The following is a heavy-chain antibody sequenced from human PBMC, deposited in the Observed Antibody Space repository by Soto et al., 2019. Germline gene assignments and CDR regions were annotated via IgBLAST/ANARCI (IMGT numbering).Heavy chain of an antibody. CDR2: IFSNDVK. Sequence: QVTLKESGPVLVKPTETLTLTCTVSGFSLSDARMGVSWIRQPPGKALEWLAHIFSNDVKSYSTSLRSRLSISKDASQSQVVLTMTKMDPVDTATYYCARSERRGSWFRLDYWGQGALVSVSS. CDR3: ARSERRGSWFRLDY. CDR1: GFSLSDARMG. J-gene: IGHJ4*02. V-gene: IGHV2-26*01. D-gene: IGHD6-13*01.